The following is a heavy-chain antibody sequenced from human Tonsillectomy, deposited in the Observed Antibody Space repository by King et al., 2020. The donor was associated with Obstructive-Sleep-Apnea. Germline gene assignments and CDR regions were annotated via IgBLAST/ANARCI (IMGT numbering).Heavy chain of an antibody. J-gene: IGHJ6*02. D-gene: IGHD4-17*01. CDR1: GFTFSSYA. V-gene: IGHV3-23*04. CDR2: ISGSGGST. CDR3: AKARVTTVTLYYYNGMDV. Sequence: VQLVESGGGLVQPGGSLRLSCAASGFTFSSYAMSWVRQAPGKGLEWVSAISGSGGSTYYADSVKGRFTISRDNSKNTLYLQMTSLRAEDTAVYYCAKARVTTVTLYYYNGMDVWGQGTTVTVSS.